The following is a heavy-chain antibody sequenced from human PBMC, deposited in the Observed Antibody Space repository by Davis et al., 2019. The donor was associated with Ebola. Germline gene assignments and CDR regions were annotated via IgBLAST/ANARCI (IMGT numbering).Heavy chain of an antibody. D-gene: IGHD5-24*01. J-gene: IGHJ6*02. CDR1: GGSVSSTDW. V-gene: IGHV4-4*02. CDR2: IYHLGTT. Sequence: MPSETLSLTCAVSGGSVSSTDWWSWVRQSPGKGLEWIAEIYHLGTTHYNPSLKSRVIISLDKTTNQVSLTMKYVTAADTAVYYCTKLPPGARMDVWGQGTTVTVSS. CDR3: TKLPPGARMDV.